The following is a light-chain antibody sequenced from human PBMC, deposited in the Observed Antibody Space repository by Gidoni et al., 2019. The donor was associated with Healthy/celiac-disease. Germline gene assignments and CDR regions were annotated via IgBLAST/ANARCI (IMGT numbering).Light chain of an antibody. CDR1: QSVSSY. V-gene: IGKV3-11*01. CDR2: DAS. J-gene: IGKJ4*01. Sequence: EIVLTQSPATLSLSPGERATLSCRASQSVSSYLAWYQQKPGQAPRLLIYDASNRATGIPARFSGRGSGTDFTLTISSLEPEDFAVYYCQQRSRTFGGGTKVEIK. CDR3: QQRSRT.